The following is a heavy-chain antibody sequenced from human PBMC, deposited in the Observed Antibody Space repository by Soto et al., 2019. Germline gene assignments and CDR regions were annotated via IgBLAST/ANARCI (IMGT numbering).Heavy chain of an antibody. CDR2: IYHSGST. CDR3: ARVPSP. V-gene: IGHV4-30-2*01. CDR1: DGSISSGGYS. Sequence: SETLSLTCAVSDGSISSGGYSWSWIRQPPGKGLEWIGYIYHSGSTYYNPSLKSRVTISVDRSKNQFSLKLSSVTAADTAVYYCARVPSPWGLGTLVTVSS. J-gene: IGHJ5*02.